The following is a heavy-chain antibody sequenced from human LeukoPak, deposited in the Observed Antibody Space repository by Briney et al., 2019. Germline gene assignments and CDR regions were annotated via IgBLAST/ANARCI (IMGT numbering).Heavy chain of an antibody. Sequence: ASVTVSCTVSGYTFTSYGISWVRQAPGQGLEWMGWISAYNGNTNYAQKLQGRVTMTTDTSTSTAYMELRSLRSDDTAVYYCAREHSMGYFDYWGQGTLVTVSS. V-gene: IGHV1-18*01. CDR3: AREHSMGYFDY. CDR2: ISAYNGNT. D-gene: IGHD4-11*01. CDR1: GYTFTSYG. J-gene: IGHJ4*02.